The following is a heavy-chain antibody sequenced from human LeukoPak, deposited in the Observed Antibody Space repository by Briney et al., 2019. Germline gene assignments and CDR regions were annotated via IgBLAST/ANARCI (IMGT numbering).Heavy chain of an antibody. J-gene: IGHJ6*03. CDR2: ISAYNGNT. CDR3: ARDRYCSSTSCYDYYYYYYMDV. V-gene: IGHV1-18*01. Sequence: ATVKVSCKASGYTFTSYGISWVRQAPGQGLELMGLISAYNGNTNYAQKLQGRVTMTTDTSTSTAYMELRSLRSDDTAVYYCARDRYCSSTSCYDYYYYYYMDVWGKGTTVTVSS. D-gene: IGHD2-2*01. CDR1: GYTFTSYG.